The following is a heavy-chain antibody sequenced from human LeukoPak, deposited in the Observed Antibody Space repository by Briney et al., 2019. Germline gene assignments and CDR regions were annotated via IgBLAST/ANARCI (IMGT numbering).Heavy chain of an antibody. J-gene: IGHJ5*02. CDR1: GGTFRSHA. CDR3: ARAMTTVVRAPFDP. V-gene: IGHV1-69*13. D-gene: IGHD4-11*01. CDR2: TVAIFGTP. Sequence: ASVKVSCKAPGGTFRSHAINWVRQAPGQGLEWMGGTVAIFGTPYFAQKLQGRVTLTADESTSTAYMELSSLRSDDTAVYFCARAMTTVVRAPFDPWGQGTLVTVSS.